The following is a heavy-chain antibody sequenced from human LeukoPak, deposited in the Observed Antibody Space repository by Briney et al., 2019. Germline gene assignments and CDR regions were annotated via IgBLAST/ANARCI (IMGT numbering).Heavy chain of an antibody. Sequence: ASVKVSCKASGYTFTSYAMHWVRQAPGQRLEWMGWIKAGNGNTKYSQEFQGRVTITRDTSASTAYMELSSLRSEDMAVYYCARDSGSSSGWYRPETYYCYYMDVWGKGTTVTVSS. CDR2: IKAGNGNT. CDR1: GYTFTSYA. J-gene: IGHJ6*03. D-gene: IGHD6-19*01. V-gene: IGHV1-3*03. CDR3: ARDSGSSSGWYRPETYYCYYMDV.